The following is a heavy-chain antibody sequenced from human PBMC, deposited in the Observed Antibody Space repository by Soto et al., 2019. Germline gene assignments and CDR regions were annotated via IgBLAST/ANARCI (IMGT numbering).Heavy chain of an antibody. CDR2: IDGSGYNT. Sequence: PGGSLRLSCTVSGFTFRNSAMSWVRQAPGTWLEWVSGIDGSGYNTYYRDSVKGRFTISRDNPQNTLILEMNSLRVEDTAVYYCAKDRGSFYSSGPIHYYSGMDVWGQGXTVTVYS. CDR3: AKDRGSFYSSGPIHYYSGMDV. J-gene: IGHJ6*02. V-gene: IGHV3-23*01. CDR1: GFTFRNSA. D-gene: IGHD3-10*01.